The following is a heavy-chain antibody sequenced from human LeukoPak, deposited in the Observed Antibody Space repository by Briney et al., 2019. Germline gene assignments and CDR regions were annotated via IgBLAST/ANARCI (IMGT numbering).Heavy chain of an antibody. CDR1: GGSINSYY. CDR2: IYYSGSP. Sequence: SETLSLTCTVSGGSINSYYWSWIRQPPGKGLEWIGDIYYSGSPDYSPSLKSRVTISVATSKTQFSLKMSSVTAADTAVYYCARRPVDYSSDHAFDVWGPGTMVTVSS. D-gene: IGHD3-10*01. CDR3: ARRPVDYSSDHAFDV. J-gene: IGHJ3*01. V-gene: IGHV4-59*01.